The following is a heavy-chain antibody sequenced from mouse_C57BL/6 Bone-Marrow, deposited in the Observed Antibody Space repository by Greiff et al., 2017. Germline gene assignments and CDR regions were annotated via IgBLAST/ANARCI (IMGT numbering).Heavy chain of an antibody. D-gene: IGHD1-1*01. Sequence: EVQLQQSGPELVKPGASVKISCKASGYSFTDYNMNWVKQSNGKSLEWIGVINPNSGTTSYNQKFKGKATLTVDQSTSTADMQLNSLTSEDSAVYYCCKWGYYGRGYWGQGTLVTVSA. V-gene: IGHV1-39*01. J-gene: IGHJ3*01. CDR1: GYSFTDYN. CDR2: INPNSGTT. CDR3: CKWGYYGRGY.